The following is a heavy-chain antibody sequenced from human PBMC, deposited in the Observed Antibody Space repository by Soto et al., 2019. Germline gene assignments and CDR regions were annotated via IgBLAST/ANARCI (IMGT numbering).Heavy chain of an antibody. CDR2: ISPYNGNT. CDR1: GYTFSNFG. D-gene: IGHD2-8*01. Sequence: QVQLVQSGGEVKKPGASVKVSCKASGYTFSNFGLSWVRQAPGQGLELMGWISPYNGNTNYAQKIQGRLTMTTATSTSTAYMELRSLRSDDTAVYYCARDRLGVSVTGGGLDSWGQGTLVTVSS. CDR3: ARDRLGVSVTGGGLDS. V-gene: IGHV1-18*01. J-gene: IGHJ4*02.